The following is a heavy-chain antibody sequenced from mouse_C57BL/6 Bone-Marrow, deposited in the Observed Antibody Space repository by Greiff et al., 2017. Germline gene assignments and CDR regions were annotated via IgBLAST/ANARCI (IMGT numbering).Heavy chain of an antibody. CDR2: GYPRDGST. V-gene: IGHV1-85*01. D-gene: IGHD1-1*01. CDR1: GYHFTSYD. J-gene: IGHJ3*01. CDR3: ASYYGSSLDWFAY. Sequence: VQLQQSGPELVKPGASVKLSCKASGYHFTSYDINWVKQRPGQGLERNGWGYPRDGSTKYNEKFKGKATLTVDTSSSTAYMELHSLTSEDSAVYFCASYYGSSLDWFAYWGQGTLVTVSA.